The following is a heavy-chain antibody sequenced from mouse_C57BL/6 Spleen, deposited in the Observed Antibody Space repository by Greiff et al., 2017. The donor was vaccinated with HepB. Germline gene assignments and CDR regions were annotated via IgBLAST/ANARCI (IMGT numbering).Heavy chain of an antibody. D-gene: IGHD2-12*01. Sequence: VQLQQSGPELVKPGASVKISCKASGYAFSSSWMNWVKQRPGKGLEWIGRIYPGDGDTNYNGKFKGKATLTADKSSSTAYMQISSLTSEDSEVYFCARYYSPDAMDYWGQGTSVTVSS. V-gene: IGHV1-82*01. J-gene: IGHJ4*01. CDR3: ARYYSPDAMDY. CDR1: GYAFSSSW. CDR2: IYPGDGDT.